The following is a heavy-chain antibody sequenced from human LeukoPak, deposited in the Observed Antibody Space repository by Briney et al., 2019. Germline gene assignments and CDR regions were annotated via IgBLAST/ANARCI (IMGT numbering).Heavy chain of an antibody. CDR1: GFTFSSYG. D-gene: IGHD3-22*01. V-gene: IGHV3-23*01. CDR3: ANSYYDNGRRDY. CDR2: ISGSGGST. J-gene: IGHJ4*02. Sequence: PGGSLRLSCAASGFTFSSYGMSWVRQAPGKGLEWVSAISGSGGSTYYADSVKGRFTISRDNSKNTLYLQMNSLRAEDTAVYYCANSYYDNGRRDYWGQGTLVTVSS.